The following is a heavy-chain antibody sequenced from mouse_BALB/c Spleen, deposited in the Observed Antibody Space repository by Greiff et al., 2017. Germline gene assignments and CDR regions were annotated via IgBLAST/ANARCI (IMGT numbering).Heavy chain of an antibody. V-gene: IGHV14-3*02. D-gene: IGHD4-1*01. CDR3: ASGELGGFAY. Sequence: EVKLEESGAELVKPGASVKLSCTASGFNIKDTYMHWVKQRPEQGLEWIGRIDPANGNTKYDPKFQGKATITADTSSNTPYLQLSSLTSEDTAVYYCASGELGGFAYWGQGTLVTVSA. CDR2: IDPANGNT. J-gene: IGHJ3*01. CDR1: GFNIKDTY.